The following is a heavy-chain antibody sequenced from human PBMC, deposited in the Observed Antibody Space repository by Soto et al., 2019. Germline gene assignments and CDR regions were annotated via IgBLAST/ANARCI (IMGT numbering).Heavy chain of an antibody. CDR3: TTLSYLYYDGMDV. CDR2: IKSKVDGGTA. D-gene: IGHD2-2*01. J-gene: IGHJ6*02. Sequence: GGSLRLSCEASGFTFSNAWMNWVRQGPGKGLEWLGRIKSKVDGGTADYGAATKGRFSISRDDLKKMLYLQMNSLKPDDTAVYYCTTLSYLYYDGMDVWGQGTTVTISS. CDR1: GFTFSNAW. V-gene: IGHV3-15*01.